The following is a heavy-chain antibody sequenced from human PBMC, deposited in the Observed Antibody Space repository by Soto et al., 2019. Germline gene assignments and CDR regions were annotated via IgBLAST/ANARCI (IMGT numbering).Heavy chain of an antibody. CDR2: IIPIFGTA. J-gene: IGHJ5*02. D-gene: IGHD2-15*01. Sequence: SVKVSCKASGGTFSSYAISWVRQAPGQGLEWMGGIIPIFGTANYAQKFQGRVTITADKSTRTAYMELSSLRSEGTAVYYCAREAATPPYNWFDPWGQGTLVTVYS. V-gene: IGHV1-69*06. CDR3: AREAATPPYNWFDP. CDR1: GGTFSSYA.